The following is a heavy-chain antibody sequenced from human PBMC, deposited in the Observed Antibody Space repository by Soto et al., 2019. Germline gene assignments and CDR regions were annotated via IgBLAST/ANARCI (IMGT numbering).Heavy chain of an antibody. J-gene: IGHJ6*02. CDR3: ARAEGGCSSTSCHSYGMDV. Sequence: GGSLRLSCATSGFTFSSFTMNWVRQAPGKGLEWVSSISSSSSYIYYANSMTGRFTISRDNAKNTLYLQLSSLRVEDTAVYYCARAEGGCSSTSCHSYGMDVWGQGTTVTVSS. V-gene: IGHV3-21*01. D-gene: IGHD2-2*01. CDR2: ISSSSSYI. CDR1: GFTFSSFT.